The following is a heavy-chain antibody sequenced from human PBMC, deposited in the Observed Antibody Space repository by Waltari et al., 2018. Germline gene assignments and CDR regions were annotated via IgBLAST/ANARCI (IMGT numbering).Heavy chain of an antibody. CDR3: AGPYSSSWSNFDY. D-gene: IGHD6-13*01. V-gene: IGHV4-38-2*01. J-gene: IGHJ4*02. CDR1: GYSISSGYY. CDR2: IYHSGGT. Sequence: QVQLQESGPGLVKPSETLSLTCAVSGYSISSGYYWGWIRQPPGKGLEWIGSIYHSGGTYYNPSLKSRVTISVDTSKNQFSLKLSSVTAADTAVYYCAGPYSSSWSNFDYWGQGTLVTVSS.